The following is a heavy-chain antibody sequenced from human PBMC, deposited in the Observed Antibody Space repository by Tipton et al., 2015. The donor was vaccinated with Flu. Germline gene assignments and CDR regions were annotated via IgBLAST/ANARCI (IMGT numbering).Heavy chain of an antibody. Sequence: TLSLTCSVSGDSIGSDYFWAWIRQPPGKGLEWIGNIHKTGSTYYNASLTSRVSISVDTSKTQFSLKLSSVTAADTAVYYCARLTYYYGSGTSDYWGQGTLVTVSS. V-gene: IGHV4-38-2*01. CDR3: ARLTYYYGSGTSDY. D-gene: IGHD3-10*01. J-gene: IGHJ4*02. CDR1: GDSIGSDYF. CDR2: IHKTGST.